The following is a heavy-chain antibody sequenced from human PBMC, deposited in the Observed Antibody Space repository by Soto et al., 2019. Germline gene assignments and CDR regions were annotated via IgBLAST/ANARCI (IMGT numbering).Heavy chain of an antibody. CDR1: GFTFDDYG. V-gene: IGHV3-20*04. J-gene: IGHJ4*02. D-gene: IGHD1-26*01. CDR3: VRGASLNFDY. Sequence: EVQLVESGGGVLRPGGSLRLSCAASGFTFDDYGMSWARQAPGKGLEWVFGVNWNGGSTGYADSVKGRCTISRDNAKNSLYLQMNSLRAEDTAFYYCVRGASLNFDYWGQGTLVTVSS. CDR2: VNWNGGST.